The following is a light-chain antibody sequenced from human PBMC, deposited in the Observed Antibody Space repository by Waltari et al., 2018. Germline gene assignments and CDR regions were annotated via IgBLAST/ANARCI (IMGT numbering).Light chain of an antibody. V-gene: IGKV1-8*01. CDR1: QGISSY. J-gene: IGKJ4*01. CDR3: QQYYSYPLT. Sequence: AIRMTQSPSSLPASTGDRVTITCRASQGISSYLAWYQQKPGKDPKLLIYAASTLQSGVPSRFSGSGSGTDFTLTISCLQSEDFATYYCQQYYSYPLTFGGGTKVEIK. CDR2: AAS.